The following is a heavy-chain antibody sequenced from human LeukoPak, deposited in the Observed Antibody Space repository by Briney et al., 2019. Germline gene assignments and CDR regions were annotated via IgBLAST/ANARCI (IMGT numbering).Heavy chain of an antibody. CDR3: ARVFTIVGGDGMDV. CDR1: GGTFSSYA. V-gene: IGHV1-69*01. D-gene: IGHD3-22*01. Sequence: SVKVSCKASGGTFSSYAISWVRQAPGQGLEWMGGIIPIFGTANYAQKFQGRVTITADESTSTAYMELSSLRSEDTAVYYCARVFTIVGGDGMDVWGQGTTVTVSS. CDR2: IIPIFGTA. J-gene: IGHJ6*02.